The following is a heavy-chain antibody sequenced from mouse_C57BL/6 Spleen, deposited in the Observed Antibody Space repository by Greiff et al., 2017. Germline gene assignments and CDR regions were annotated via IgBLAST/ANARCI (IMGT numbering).Heavy chain of an antibody. CDR1: GYAFSSSW. D-gene: IGHD1-1*01. Sequence: VQLQQSGPELVKPGASVKISCKASGYAFSSSWMNWVKQRPGKGLEWIGRIYPGDGDTNYNGKFKGKATLTADKSSSTAYMQLSSLTSEDSAVYFCAPIYYYGSSYEYLDVWGTGTTVTVSS. V-gene: IGHV1-82*01. CDR2: IYPGDGDT. J-gene: IGHJ1*03. CDR3: APIYYYGSSYEYLDV.